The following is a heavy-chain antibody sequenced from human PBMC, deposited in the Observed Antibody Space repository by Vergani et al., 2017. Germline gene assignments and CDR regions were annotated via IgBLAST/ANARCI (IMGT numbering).Heavy chain of an antibody. Sequence: QVQLLESGGGVVQPGRSLRLSCAASGFTFSSYAMHWVRQAPGKGLEWVAVISYDGSNKYYADSVKGRFTISRDNSKNTLYLQMNSLRAEDTALYYCARADRSIAAPRSGGFDIWGQGTMVTVSS. CDR2: ISYDGSNK. D-gene: IGHD6-6*01. CDR1: GFTFSSYA. V-gene: IGHV3-30-3*01. J-gene: IGHJ3*02. CDR3: ARADRSIAAPRSGGFDI.